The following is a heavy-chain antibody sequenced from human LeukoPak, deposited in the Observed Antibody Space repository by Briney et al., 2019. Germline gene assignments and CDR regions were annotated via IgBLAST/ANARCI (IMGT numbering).Heavy chain of an antibody. CDR3: ARDHYYDSSGYHTPSYYMDV. V-gene: IGHV1-46*01. CDR2: INPSAGST. D-gene: IGHD3-22*01. Sequence: GASVKVSCKASGYTFTSYYMHWVRQAPGQGLEWMGIINPSAGSTSYAQKFQGRVTMTRDTSTSTVYMELSSLRSEDTAVYYCARDHYYDSSGYHTPSYYMDVWGKGTTVTVSS. J-gene: IGHJ6*03. CDR1: GYTFTSYY.